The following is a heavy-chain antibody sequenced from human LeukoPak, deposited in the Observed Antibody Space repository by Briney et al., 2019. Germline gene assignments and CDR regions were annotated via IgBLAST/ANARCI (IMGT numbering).Heavy chain of an antibody. J-gene: IGHJ5*02. Sequence: GASVKVSCKASGYTFNGYSIHWVRQAPGQGLEWMGWINPQSGGTNYAQKFRGRVAMTSDTSSTTAYMELKMLTSDDTALFYCTRDNLLRGFDAWGQGTLVTVSS. CDR2: INPQSGGT. V-gene: IGHV1-2*02. CDR1: GYTFNGYS. CDR3: TRDNLLRGFDA.